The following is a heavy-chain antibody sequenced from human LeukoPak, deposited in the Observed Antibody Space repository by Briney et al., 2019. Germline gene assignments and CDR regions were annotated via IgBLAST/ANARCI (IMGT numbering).Heavy chain of an antibody. V-gene: IGHV4-4*07. J-gene: IGHJ5*02. D-gene: IGHD3-10*01. CDR2: IYTSGST. CDR1: GGSISSYY. CDR3: ARDRITMVRGVINEFDP. Sequence: PSETLSLTCTVSGGSISSYYWSWIRQPAGKGLEWIGRIYTSGSTNYNPSLKSRVTMSVDTSKNQFSLKLTSVTAADTAVYYCARDRITMVRGVINEFDPWGQGALVTVSS.